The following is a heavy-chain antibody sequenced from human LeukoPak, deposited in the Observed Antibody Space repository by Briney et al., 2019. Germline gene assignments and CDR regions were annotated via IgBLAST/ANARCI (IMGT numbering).Heavy chain of an antibody. CDR3: ARVGVSKDIVVVPAAIRHYYYYMDV. CDR1: GYTFTSYA. CDR2: ISAYNGNT. V-gene: IGHV1-18*01. D-gene: IGHD2-2*02. Sequence: ASVKVSCKASGYTFTSYAMHWVRQAPGQGLEWMGWISAYNGNTNYAQKLQGRVTMTTDTSTSTAYMELRSLRSDDTAVYYCARVGVSKDIVVVPAAIRHYYYYMDVWGKGTTVTVSS. J-gene: IGHJ6*03.